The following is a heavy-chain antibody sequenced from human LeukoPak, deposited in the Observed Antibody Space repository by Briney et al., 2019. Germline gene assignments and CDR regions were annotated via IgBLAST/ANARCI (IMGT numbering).Heavy chain of an antibody. CDR3: ARDATHYYYARDV. CDR1: GFIVSSNY. V-gene: IGHV3-53*01. J-gene: IGHJ6*02. Sequence: GGSLRLSCAASGFIVSSNYMSWVRQAPGKGLEWVSVIHSGGGTDYADSVKGRFTISRDNSKNTLHLQLNSLRAEDTAVYYCARDATHYYYARDVWGHGTTVTVSS. CDR2: IHSGGGT. D-gene: IGHD2-15*01.